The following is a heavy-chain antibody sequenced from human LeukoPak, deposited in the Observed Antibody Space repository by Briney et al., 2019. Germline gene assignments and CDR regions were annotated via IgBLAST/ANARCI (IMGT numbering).Heavy chain of an antibody. V-gene: IGHV3-64D*09. J-gene: IGHJ3*02. D-gene: IGHD1-26*01. CDR2: ISVRGGTT. CDR1: GFTFSTHS. CDR3: VKDIGGAWAFDI. Sequence: TGGSLRLSCSASGFTFSTHSMHWVRQAPGKGLEYVSTISVRGGTTYYADSVKGRFTISRDNSKNSVYLQMSSLRAEDTAMYHCVKDIGGAWAFDIWGQGTMVTVSS.